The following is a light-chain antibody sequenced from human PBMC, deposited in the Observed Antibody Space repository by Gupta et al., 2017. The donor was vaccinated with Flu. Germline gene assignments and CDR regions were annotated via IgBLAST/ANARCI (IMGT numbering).Light chain of an antibody. CDR1: QSVSSS. CDR3: QQRSNRPRRT. CDR2: GAS. Sequence: LVLTQSPATLSLSPGESTTLSCRASQSVSSSFAWYQQKPSQAPRLLIYGASNRDTGIPARFSGSGLGTDFTLTISSREPEDFAVNYWQQRSNRPRRTFGEGTKVEIK. J-gene: IGKJ4*02. V-gene: IGKV3-11*01.